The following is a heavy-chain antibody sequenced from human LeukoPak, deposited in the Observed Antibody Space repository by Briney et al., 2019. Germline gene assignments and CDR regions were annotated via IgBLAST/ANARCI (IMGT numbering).Heavy chain of an antibody. CDR1: GFTVSSNY. J-gene: IGHJ3*02. CDR2: IYSGGST. Sequence: PGGSLRLSCAASGFTVSSNYMSWVRQAPGKGLEWVSVIYSGGSTYYADSVKGRFTISRDNSKNTLYLQMNSLRAEDTAVYYCAGFHDYGDYGLGAFDIWGQGTMVTVSS. CDR3: AGFHDYGDYGLGAFDI. D-gene: IGHD4-17*01. V-gene: IGHV3-66*01.